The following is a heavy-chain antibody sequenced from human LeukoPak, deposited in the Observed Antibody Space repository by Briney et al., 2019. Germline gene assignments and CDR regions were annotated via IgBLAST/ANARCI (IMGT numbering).Heavy chain of an antibody. D-gene: IGHD1-14*01. CDR3: ARVARNIGVPRGREPPNRIRGFDY. J-gene: IGHJ4*02. V-gene: IGHV4-34*01. Sequence: SETLSLTCAVYGGSFSGYYWSWIRQPPGKGLEWIGEINHSGSTNYNPSLKSRVTVSVDTSKNQFSLKLSSVTAADTAVYYCARVARNIGVPRGREPPNRIRGFDYWGQGTLVTVSS. CDR1: GGSFSGYY. CDR2: INHSGST.